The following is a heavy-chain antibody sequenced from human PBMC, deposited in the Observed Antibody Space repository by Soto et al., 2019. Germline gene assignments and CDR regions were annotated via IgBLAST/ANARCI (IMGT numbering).Heavy chain of an antibody. J-gene: IGHJ2*01. CDR3: ARGPPYFYGSGPWYFDL. V-gene: IGHV1-69*08. D-gene: IGHD3-10*01. Sequence: QVQLVQSGAEVKKPGSSVKVSCKTSGGTFGNYVINWVRQAPGQGLEWMGRIIPTLKTTKYAQKFQARVTFTADKTMSTAYSGAASLTAEDTAVYFGARGPPYFYGSGPWYFDLWGRGTLITVSS. CDR1: GGTFGNYV. CDR2: IIPTLKTT.